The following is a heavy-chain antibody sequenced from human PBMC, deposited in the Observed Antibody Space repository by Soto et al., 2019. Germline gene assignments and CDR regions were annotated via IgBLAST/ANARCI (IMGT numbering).Heavy chain of an antibody. V-gene: IGHV4-4*02. Sequence: QVQLRESGPGLVKPSETLSLTCAISGGSITTSHWWSWVRRPPGKGLEWVGQIFHTGSTYYNPSLKTRVTISVDKSSDQFSLKLTSVTAADTAVYFCARTYSSNTVCPHDQWGQGTLVTVAS. CDR2: IFHTGST. J-gene: IGHJ4*02. CDR1: GGSITTSHW. CDR3: ARTYSSNTVCPHDQ. D-gene: IGHD2-2*01.